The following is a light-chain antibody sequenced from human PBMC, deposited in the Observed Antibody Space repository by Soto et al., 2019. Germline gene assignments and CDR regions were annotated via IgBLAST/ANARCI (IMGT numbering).Light chain of an antibody. CDR1: SSDVGGYNY. Sequence: QSALTQPASASGSPGQSITISCTGTSSDVGGYNYVSWYQHHPGKAPKVIIYDVTNRPTGVSDRFSGSKSGNTASLTISGLQAEDEAEYFCTSYTTGSSLVVFGGGTKLTVL. CDR2: DVT. J-gene: IGLJ2*01. V-gene: IGLV2-14*03. CDR3: TSYTTGSSLVV.